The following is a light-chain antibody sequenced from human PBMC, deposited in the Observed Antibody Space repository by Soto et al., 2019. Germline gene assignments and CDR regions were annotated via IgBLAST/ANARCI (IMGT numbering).Light chain of an antibody. V-gene: IGKV1-39*01. J-gene: IGKJ5*01. CDR1: QSISSY. Sequence: PLTQSASSRAASVGDRVTITCRASQSISSYLNWYQQKPGKAPKLLIYAASSLQSGVPSRFSGSGSGTDFTLTISSLQPEDFATYYCQQSYSTPSTFGQGTQLEIK. CDR3: QQSYSTPST. CDR2: AAS.